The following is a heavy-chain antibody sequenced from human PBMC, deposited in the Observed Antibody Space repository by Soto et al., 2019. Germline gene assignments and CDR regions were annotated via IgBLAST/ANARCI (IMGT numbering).Heavy chain of an antibody. J-gene: IGHJ5*02. CDR1: GCTFSSYA. CDR3: AKGRTYNYANYFDP. Sequence: EVQLLESGGDLVQPGRSLRLSCVASGCTFSSYAMSWVRQAPGKGPEWVSSMSGSGDNTYYADSVKGRFIISRDNSKNTLYLQMSSLRVDDTAVYSCAKGRTYNYANYFDPWGQGTLVTVSS. V-gene: IGHV3-23*01. D-gene: IGHD1-1*01. CDR2: MSGSGDNT.